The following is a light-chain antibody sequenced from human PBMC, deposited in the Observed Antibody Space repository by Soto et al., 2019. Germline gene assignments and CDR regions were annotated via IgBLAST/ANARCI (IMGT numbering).Light chain of an antibody. CDR3: QQCSTQLT. CDR1: QTISSW. Sequence: QKNECPSSRAGSESDRVAITCRTSQTISSWLAWYQQKPGKAPKLLIYKASSLQSGVSSRFSGSCSQAEVAIPISSLVSDFLVTYSCQQCSTQLTFCAGTRLEIK. J-gene: IGKJ5*01. CDR2: KAS. V-gene: IGKV1-5*03.